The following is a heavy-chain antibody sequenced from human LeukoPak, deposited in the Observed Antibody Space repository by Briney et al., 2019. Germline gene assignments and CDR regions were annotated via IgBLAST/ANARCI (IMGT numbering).Heavy chain of an antibody. D-gene: IGHD5-12*01. V-gene: IGHV4-34*01. CDR1: GGSFSDYY. CDR3: ARGRYSGYDHFDY. Sequence: PSETLSLTCAVYGGSFSDYYWSWIRQPPGKGLEWIGEINHSGRINYNPSLKSRVTISVDTSKNQFSLKLNSVTAADTAVYYCARGRYSGYDHFDYWGQGTLVTVSP. CDR2: INHSGRI. J-gene: IGHJ4*02.